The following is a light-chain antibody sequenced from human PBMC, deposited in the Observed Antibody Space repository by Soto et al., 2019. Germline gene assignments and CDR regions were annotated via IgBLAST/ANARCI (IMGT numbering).Light chain of an antibody. Sequence: ELVLTQAPGTLTLSPGERATLSCRASQSGASNFLASYQQKPGQAPRLLIYGASTRATGIPARFSGSGSGTDFTLTISRLEPEDFAVFYCQHYDSLPITFGQGRLLE. J-gene: IGKJ5*01. CDR1: QSGASNF. CDR2: GAS. V-gene: IGKV3-20*01. CDR3: QHYDSLPIT.